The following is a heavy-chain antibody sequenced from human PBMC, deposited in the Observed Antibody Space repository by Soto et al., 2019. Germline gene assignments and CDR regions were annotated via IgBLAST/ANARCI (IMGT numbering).Heavy chain of an antibody. D-gene: IGHD5-12*01. CDR3: ARDTGYDHDAFDI. V-gene: IGHV1-46*01. J-gene: IGHJ3*02. Sequence: ASVKVSCKASGYSFITSYYMHWVRQAPGQGLEWMGIINPTGSMTKYSQRFQGRLTMTRGTSTSTDYMELTTLTSEDTAVYFCARDTGYDHDAFDIWGQGTMVTVSS. CDR1: GYSFITSYY. CDR2: INPTGSMT.